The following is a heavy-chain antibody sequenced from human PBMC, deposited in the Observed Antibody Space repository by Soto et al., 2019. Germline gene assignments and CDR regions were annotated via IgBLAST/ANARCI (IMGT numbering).Heavy chain of an antibody. CDR1: GYTFTSYA. J-gene: IGHJ6*02. D-gene: IGHD3-10*01. V-gene: IGHV1-3*01. Sequence: GASVKVSFKASGYTFTSYAIQWVRQAPGQRPEWMGWINAGNGDTKYSQKFQGRVTITRDTSASTAYMELSSLRSEDTAVYYCARRAGDGMDVWGQGITVTVSS. CDR3: ARRAGDGMDV. CDR2: INAGNGDT.